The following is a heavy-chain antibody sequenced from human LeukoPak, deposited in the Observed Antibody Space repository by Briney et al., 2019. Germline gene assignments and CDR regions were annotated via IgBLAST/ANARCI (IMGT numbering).Heavy chain of an antibody. V-gene: IGHV3-49*03. CDR1: GFTFGDYA. J-gene: IGHJ4*02. Sequence: GGSLRLSCTASGFTFGDYAMSWFRQAPGKGLEWVGFIRSKAYGGTTEYAASVKGRFTISRDDSKSIAYLQMNSLKNEETAGYYCTRVTATTVNIGPPKIWGQGTLVTGSS. CDR2: IRSKAYGGTT. D-gene: IGHD4-17*01. CDR3: TRVTATTVNIGPPKI.